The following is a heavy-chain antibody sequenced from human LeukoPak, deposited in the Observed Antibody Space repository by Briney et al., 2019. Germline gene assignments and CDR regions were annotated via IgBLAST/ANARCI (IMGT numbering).Heavy chain of an antibody. V-gene: IGHV3-9*03. J-gene: IGHJ4*02. CDR2: ISWNSGSI. Sequence: GGSLRLSCAASGFTFDDYAMHWVRQAPGKGLEWVSGISWNSGSIGYADSVKGRFTISRDNAKNSLYLKMNSLRAEDMALYYCAKDLLRIPRGLFDYWGQGTLVTVSS. CDR1: GFTFDDYA. CDR3: AKDLLRIPRGLFDY. D-gene: IGHD2/OR15-2a*01.